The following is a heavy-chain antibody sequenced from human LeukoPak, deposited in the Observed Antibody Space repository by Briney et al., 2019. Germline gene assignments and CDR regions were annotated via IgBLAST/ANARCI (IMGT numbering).Heavy chain of an antibody. D-gene: IGHD3-10*01. J-gene: IGHJ4*02. CDR2: ISAYNGNT. CDR3: ARARRLLWFGELSRYYFDY. Sequence: ASVKVSCKASGGTFSSYAISWVRQAPGQGLEWMGWISAYNGNTNYAQKLQGRVTMTTDTSTSTAYMELRSLRSDDTAVYYCARARRLLWFGELSRYYFDYWGQGTLVTVSS. CDR1: GGTFSSYA. V-gene: IGHV1-18*01.